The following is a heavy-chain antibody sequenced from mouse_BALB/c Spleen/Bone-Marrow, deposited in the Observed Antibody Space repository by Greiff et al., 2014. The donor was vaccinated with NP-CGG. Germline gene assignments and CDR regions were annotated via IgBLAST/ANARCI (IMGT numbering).Heavy chain of an antibody. D-gene: IGHD1-2*01. CDR3: ARDRRITTVTYAMDY. Sequence: VQLQQSGGGLVKPGGSLKLSCAASGFTSSDYYMYWVRQTPEKRLEWVATISDGGSYTYYPDSVKGRFTISRDNAKNNLYLQMSSLKSEDTAMYYCARDRRITTVTYAMDYWGQGTSVTVSS. V-gene: IGHV5-4*02. J-gene: IGHJ4*01. CDR2: ISDGGSYT. CDR1: GFTSSDYY.